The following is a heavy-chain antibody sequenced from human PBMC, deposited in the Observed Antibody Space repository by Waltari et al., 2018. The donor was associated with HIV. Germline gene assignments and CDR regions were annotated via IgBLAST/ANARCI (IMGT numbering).Heavy chain of an antibody. CDR2: VYYSGST. CDR1: GGSITSPNYF. CDR3: AIQTADHFDY. D-gene: IGHD7-27*01. Sequence: QLQLQESGPGLVTPSETLSLTCTVSGGSITSPNYFWVWVRQPPGKGLEWIGSVYYSGSTYYNPSLKSRVSISGDTSNNHFSLNLHSVTAADTAVYYCAIQTADHFDYWGQGTLVTVSS. J-gene: IGHJ4*02. V-gene: IGHV4-39*02.